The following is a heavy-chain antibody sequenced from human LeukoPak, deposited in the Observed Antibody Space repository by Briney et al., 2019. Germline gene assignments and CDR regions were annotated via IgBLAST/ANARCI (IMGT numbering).Heavy chain of an antibody. J-gene: IGHJ4*02. CDR1: EFTLSAYN. CDR3: ARDAGVDYGDHFDY. D-gene: IGHD4-17*01. Sequence: GGSLRLSCAASEFTLSAYNMNWVRQAPGEGLEWISYISRSSSAIYYADSVKGRFTISRDNAKNSLYLQMHSLRAEDTAVYYCARDAGVDYGDHFDYWGQGTLVTVSS. V-gene: IGHV3-48*04. CDR2: ISRSSSAI.